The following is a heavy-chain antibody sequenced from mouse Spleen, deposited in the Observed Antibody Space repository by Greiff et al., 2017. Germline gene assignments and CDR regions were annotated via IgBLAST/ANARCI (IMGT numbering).Heavy chain of an antibody. CDR2: ISSGSSTI. V-gene: IGHV5-17*01. J-gene: IGHJ4*01. CDR3: ARKEPYYAMDY. Sequence: DVKLVESGGGLVKPGGSLKLSCAASGFTFSDYGMHWVRQAPEKGLEWVAYISSGSSTIYYADTVKGRFTISRDNAKNTLFLQMTSLRSEDTAMYYCARKEPYYAMDYWGQGTSVTVSS. CDR1: GFTFSDYG.